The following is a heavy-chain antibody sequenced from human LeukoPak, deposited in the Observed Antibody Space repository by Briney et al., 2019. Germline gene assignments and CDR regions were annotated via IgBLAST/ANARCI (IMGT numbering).Heavy chain of an antibody. CDR2: IYYSGGS. Sequence: PSETLSLTCTVSGGSMSGYYYTWIRQPPGKGLEWIGYIYYSGGSNYNPSLKSRVTISVDTSKSQISLKLTSVTASDTAVCYCARGVGRGRLSSDSFDLWGQGTMVTVSS. J-gene: IGHJ3*01. V-gene: IGHV4-59*01. CDR1: GGSMSGYY. CDR3: ARGVGRGRLSSDSFDL.